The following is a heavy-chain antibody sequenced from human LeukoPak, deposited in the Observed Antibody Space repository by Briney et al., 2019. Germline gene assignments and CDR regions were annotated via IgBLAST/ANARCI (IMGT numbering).Heavy chain of an antibody. CDR3: AREVDYGDSRRWFDP. CDR2: IYYSGST. D-gene: IGHD4-17*01. CDR1: GGSISSYY. J-gene: IGHJ5*02. Sequence: SETLSLTCTVSGGSISSYYWSWIRQPPGKGLEWIEYIYYSGSTNYNPSLKSRVTISVDTSKNQFSLKLSSVTAADTAVYYCAREVDYGDSRRWFDPWGQGTLVTVSS. V-gene: IGHV4-59*01.